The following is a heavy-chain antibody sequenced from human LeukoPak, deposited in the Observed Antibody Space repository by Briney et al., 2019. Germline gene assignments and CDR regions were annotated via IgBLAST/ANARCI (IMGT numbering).Heavy chain of an antibody. J-gene: IGHJ4*02. D-gene: IGHD3-22*01. CDR1: GFTFSSYS. V-gene: IGHV3-48*04. CDR3: ARGNYYDSSGYYREADY. CDR2: ISSSSSTI. Sequence: PGGSLRLSCAASGFTFSSYSMNWVRQAPGKGLEWVSYISSSSSTIYYADSVKGRFTISRDNAKNSLYLQMNSLRAEDTAVYYCARGNYYDSSGYYREADYWGQGTLVTVSS.